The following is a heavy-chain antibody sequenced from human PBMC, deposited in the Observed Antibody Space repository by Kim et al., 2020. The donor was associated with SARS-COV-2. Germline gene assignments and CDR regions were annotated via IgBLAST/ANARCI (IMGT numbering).Heavy chain of an antibody. D-gene: IGHD3-10*01. J-gene: IGHJ6*02. CDR3: ASGAMVRGVTVGYYYGMDV. CDR2: IIPIFGTA. V-gene: IGHV1-69*13. CDR1: GGTFSSYA. Sequence: SVKVSCKASGGTFSSYAISWVRQAPGQGLEWMGGIIPIFGTANYAQKFQGRVTITADESTSTAYMELSSLRSEDTAVYYCASGAMVRGVTVGYYYGMDVWGQGTTVTVSS.